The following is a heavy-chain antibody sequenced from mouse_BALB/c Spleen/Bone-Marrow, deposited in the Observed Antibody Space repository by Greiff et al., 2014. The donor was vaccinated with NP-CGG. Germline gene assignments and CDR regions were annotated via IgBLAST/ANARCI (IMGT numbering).Heavy chain of an antibody. CDR3: ARHAYYDQTEVSFVY. CDR2: ISGGSSYT. V-gene: IGHV5-9-2*01. J-gene: IGHJ3*01. D-gene: IGHD2-4*01. CDR1: GFSFNSYG. Sequence: EVQGVESGGGLVKSGGSLKLSCAASGFSFNSYGMSWVRQTPEKRLEWVATISGGSSYTFYQDSVKGRFTISRDNAKNNLYLQLSSLRSEDTALYYCARHAYYDQTEVSFVYWGQGTLVTVSA.